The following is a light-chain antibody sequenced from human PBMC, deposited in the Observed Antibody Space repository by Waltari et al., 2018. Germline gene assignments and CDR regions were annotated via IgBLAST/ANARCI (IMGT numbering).Light chain of an antibody. V-gene: IGKV4-1*01. CDR2: WAS. CDR3: QQYYSIPPWT. J-gene: IGKJ1*01. CDR1: QSVLYNSNNKNY. Sequence: DIVMTQSPDSLAVSLGERATIHCKSSQSVLYNSNNKNYLAWYQQKPGQPPKLLIYWASTRESGVPDRFSGSGSGTDFTLTISSLQAEDVAVYYCQQYYSIPPWTFGQGTKVEIK.